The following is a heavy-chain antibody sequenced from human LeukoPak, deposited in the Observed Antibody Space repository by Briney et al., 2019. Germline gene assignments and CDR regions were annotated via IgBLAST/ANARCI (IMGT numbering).Heavy chain of an antibody. D-gene: IGHD3-16*01. V-gene: IGHV3-9*01. J-gene: IGHJ6*03. CDR1: GFNFDDYA. Sequence: GGSLRLSCAASGFNFDDYAMHWVRQAPGKGLEWVSGISWNSATIDYADSVKGRFTTSRDNAKKFLYLQMNSLSAEDTALYYCARGGFYYYMDVWGKGTTVTVSS. CDR3: ARGGFYYYMDV. CDR2: ISWNSATI.